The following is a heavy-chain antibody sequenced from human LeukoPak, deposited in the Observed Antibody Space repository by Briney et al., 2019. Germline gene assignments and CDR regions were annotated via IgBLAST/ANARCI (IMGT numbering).Heavy chain of an antibody. V-gene: IGHV4-39*07. CDR3: ARGGNYWPQWWFDP. Sequence: PSETLSLTCTVSGGSISSSSYYWGWIRQPPGKGLEWIVNIYYSGSTYYNASLKSRVTISVDTSKNQFSLELNSVTPADTAVYYCARGGNYWPQWWFDPWGRGTLVSVSS. CDR1: GGSISSSSYY. D-gene: IGHD1-26*01. J-gene: IGHJ5*02. CDR2: IYYSGST.